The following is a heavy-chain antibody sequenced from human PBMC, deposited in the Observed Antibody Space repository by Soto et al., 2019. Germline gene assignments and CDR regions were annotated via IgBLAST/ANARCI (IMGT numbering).Heavy chain of an antibody. CDR3: ARDCSSTSCYDFVL. J-gene: IGHJ4*02. CDR1: EFTFSSYS. Sequence: GGSLRLSCAASEFTFSSYSMIWVRQAPGKGLEWVSDVNGGGSVTYYADSVKGRFTISRDNAKNSLYLQMNSLRAEDTAMYYCARDCSSTSCYDFVLWGQGTLVTVSS. V-gene: IGHV3-48*04. D-gene: IGHD2-2*01. CDR2: VNGGGSVT.